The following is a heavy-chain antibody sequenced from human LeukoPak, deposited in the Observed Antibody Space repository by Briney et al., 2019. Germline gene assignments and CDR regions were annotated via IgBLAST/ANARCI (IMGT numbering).Heavy chain of an antibody. V-gene: IGHV4-59*01. CDR1: GGSISSYY. Sequence: SETLSLTXTVSGGSISSYYWSWIRQPPGKGLEWTGYIYYSGSTNYNPSLKSRVTISVDTSKNQFSLKLSSVTAADTAVYYCARARYGWNYYYYMDVWGKGTTVTVSS. D-gene: IGHD3-10*01. J-gene: IGHJ6*03. CDR3: ARARYGWNYYYYMDV. CDR2: IYYSGST.